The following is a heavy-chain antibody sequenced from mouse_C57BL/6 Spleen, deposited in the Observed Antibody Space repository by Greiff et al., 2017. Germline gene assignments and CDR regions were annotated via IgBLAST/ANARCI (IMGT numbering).Heavy chain of an antibody. CDR3: ARRYYGGSYAMGD. J-gene: IGHJ4*01. CDR1: GYAFSSSW. V-gene: IGHV1-82*01. D-gene: IGHD1-1*01. CDR2: IYPGDGDT. Sequence: VQLQQSGPELVKPGASVKISCKASGYAFSSSWMNWVKQRPGKGLEWIGRIYPGDGDTNYNGKFKGKATLTADKSSSTAYMQLSSLTSEDSAVYFCARRYYGGSYAMGDWGKGTSVTVAS.